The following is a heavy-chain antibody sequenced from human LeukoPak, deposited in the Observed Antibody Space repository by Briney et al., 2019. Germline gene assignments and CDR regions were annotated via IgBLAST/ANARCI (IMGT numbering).Heavy chain of an antibody. Sequence: KPGASVKVSCKASGYTFTSYAMYWVRQAPGQRLEWMGWINAGNGNTKYSQKFQGRVTITRDTSASTAYMELSSLRSEDTAVYYCARYNYDFWSGTTYYYGMDVWGQGTTVTVSS. CDR3: ARYNYDFWSGTTYYYGMDV. CDR2: INAGNGNT. CDR1: GYTFTSYA. D-gene: IGHD3-3*01. V-gene: IGHV1-3*01. J-gene: IGHJ6*02.